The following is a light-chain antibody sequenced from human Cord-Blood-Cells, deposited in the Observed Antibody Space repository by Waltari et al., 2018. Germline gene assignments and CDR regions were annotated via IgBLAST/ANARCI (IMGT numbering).Light chain of an antibody. CDR1: XXXXXXTYX. J-gene: IGLJ3*02. CDR2: YKSDSDK. V-gene: IGLV5-45*01. Sequence: QAVLTQPASLSASPGASASPXXXXXXXXXXXTYXIYXXQQKPGSPPQYLLRYKSDSDKQQGSGVPSRFSGSKDASANAGILLISGLQSEDEADYYCMIWHSSAWVFGGGTKLTVL. CDR3: MIWHSSAWV.